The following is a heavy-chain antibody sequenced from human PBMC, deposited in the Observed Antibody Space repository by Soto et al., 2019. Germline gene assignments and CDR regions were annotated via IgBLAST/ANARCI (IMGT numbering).Heavy chain of an antibody. CDR2: IYYSGST. CDR1: GGSISSGDYY. CDR3: RTEPKPAGAYYGMDV. D-gene: IGHD6-19*01. J-gene: IGHJ6*02. Sequence: SETLSLTCTVSGGSISSGDYYWSWIRQPPGKGLEWIGYIYYSGSTYYNPSLKSRVTISVDTSKNQFSLKLSSVTAADTAVYYCRTEPKPAGAYYGMDVWGQGTTVTVS. V-gene: IGHV4-30-4*01.